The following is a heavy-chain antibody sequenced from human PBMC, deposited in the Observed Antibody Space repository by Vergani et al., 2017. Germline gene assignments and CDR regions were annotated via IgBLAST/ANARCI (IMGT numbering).Heavy chain of an antibody. CDR1: GGTFSSYA. CDR2: IIPIFGTA. V-gene: IGHV1-69*18. CDR3: ASDLTGIAVAGLFDY. D-gene: IGHD6-19*01. J-gene: IGHJ4*02. Sequence: QVQLVQSGAEVKKPGSSVKVYCKASGGTFSSYAISWVRQAPGQGLEWMGRIIPIFGTANYAQKFQGRVTITADESTSTAYMELSSLRSEDTAVYYCASDLTGIAVAGLFDYWGQGTLVTVSS.